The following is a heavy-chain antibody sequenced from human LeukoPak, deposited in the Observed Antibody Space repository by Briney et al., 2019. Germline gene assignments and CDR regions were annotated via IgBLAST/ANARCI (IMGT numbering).Heavy chain of an antibody. D-gene: IGHD3-10*02. CDR2: ISSNSGGI. CDR3: AELGITMIGGV. Sequence: GGSLRLSCVTSGFIFDDYAMHWVRQGPGKGLEWVSGISSNSGGIAYADSVKGRFTISRDNAKNSLYLQMNSLRAEDTAVYYCAELGITMIGGVWGKGTTVTISS. J-gene: IGHJ6*04. V-gene: IGHV3-9*01. CDR1: GFIFDDYA.